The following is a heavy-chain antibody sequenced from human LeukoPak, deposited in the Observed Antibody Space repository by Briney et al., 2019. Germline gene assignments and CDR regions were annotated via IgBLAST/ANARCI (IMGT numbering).Heavy chain of an antibody. V-gene: IGHV1-69*13. CDR2: VLPVSRVG. J-gene: IGHJ4*02. Sequence: SVKVSCKASGGTFSDNAISWVRQAPGQRLEWMGGVLPVSRVGNYAQKFQGRVTITADESTSTTYMEVTSLTSEGTAVYYCARGYGDYVGYFDYWGQGTLVTVSS. CDR1: GGTFSDNA. CDR3: ARGYGDYVGYFDY. D-gene: IGHD4-17*01.